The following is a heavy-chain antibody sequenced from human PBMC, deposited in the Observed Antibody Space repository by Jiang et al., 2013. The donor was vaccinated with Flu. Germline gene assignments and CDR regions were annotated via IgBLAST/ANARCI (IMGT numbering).Heavy chain of an antibody. CDR3: ARVVQYCSSTSCYEGGYEDY. Sequence: SGAEVKKPGASVKVSCKASGYTFTSYYMHWVRQAPGQGLEWMGIINPSGGSTSYAQKFQGRVTMTRDTSTSTVYMELSSLRSEDTAVYYCARVVQYCSSTSCYEGGYEDYWGQGTLVTVSS. CDR1: GYTFTSYY. CDR2: INPSGGST. J-gene: IGHJ4*02. D-gene: IGHD2-2*01. V-gene: IGHV1-46*01.